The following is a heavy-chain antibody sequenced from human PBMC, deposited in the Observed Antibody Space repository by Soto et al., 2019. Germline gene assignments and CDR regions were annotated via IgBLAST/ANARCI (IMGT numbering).Heavy chain of an antibody. D-gene: IGHD2-2*01. CDR1: GGSFSGYY. J-gene: IGHJ6*02. Sequence: SETLSLTCAVYGGSFSGYYWSWIRQPPGKGLEWIGEINHSGSTNYNPSLKSRVTISVDTSKNQFSLKLSSVTAADTAVYYCARGGDCSSTSCSYYGMDVWGQGTTVTVSS. CDR2: INHSGST. CDR3: ARGGDCSSTSCSYYGMDV. V-gene: IGHV4-34*01.